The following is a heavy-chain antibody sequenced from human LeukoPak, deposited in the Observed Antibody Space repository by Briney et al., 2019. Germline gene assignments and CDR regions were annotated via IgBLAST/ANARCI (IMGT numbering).Heavy chain of an antibody. Sequence: GGSLRLSCAASGFTFDDYTMHWVRQAPGKGLEWVSLISWDGGSTYYADSVKGRFTISRDNSKNSLYLQMNSLRTEDTALYYCAKATKGVVVTALDYYYGMDVWGQGTTVTVSS. J-gene: IGHJ6*02. CDR1: GFTFDDYT. D-gene: IGHD2-21*02. V-gene: IGHV3-43*01. CDR2: ISWDGGST. CDR3: AKATKGVVVTALDYYYGMDV.